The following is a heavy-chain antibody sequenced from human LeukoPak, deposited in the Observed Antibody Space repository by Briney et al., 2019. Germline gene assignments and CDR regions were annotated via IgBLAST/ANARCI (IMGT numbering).Heavy chain of an antibody. Sequence: GGSLRLSCAASGFTFSSYAMSWVRQAPGKGLEWVSAISGSGGGTYYADSVKGRFTISRDNSKNTLYLQMNSLRAEDTAVYYCAKDGKGTYYDILTGYYDGYWGQGTLVTVSS. CDR2: ISGSGGGT. D-gene: IGHD3-9*01. J-gene: IGHJ4*02. CDR3: AKDGKGTYYDILTGYYDGY. V-gene: IGHV3-23*01. CDR1: GFTFSSYA.